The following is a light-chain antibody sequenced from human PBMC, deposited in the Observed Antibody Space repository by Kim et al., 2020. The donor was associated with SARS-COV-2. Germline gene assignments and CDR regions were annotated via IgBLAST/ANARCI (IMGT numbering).Light chain of an antibody. J-gene: IGLJ3*02. CDR1: SSNIGAGYD. Sequence: RVNISCTGSSSNIGAGYDVHWYQQLPGTAPKLLIYGNSNRPSGVPDRFSGSKSDTSASLAITGLQAEDEADYYCQSYDSSLSGSVFGGGTQLTVL. V-gene: IGLV1-40*01. CDR2: GNS. CDR3: QSYDSSLSGSV.